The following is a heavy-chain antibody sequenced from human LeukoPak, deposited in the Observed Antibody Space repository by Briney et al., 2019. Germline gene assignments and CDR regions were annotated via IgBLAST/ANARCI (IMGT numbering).Heavy chain of an antibody. J-gene: IGHJ5*02. CDR1: EYTFTAYY. CDR3: ARDLTGDNWFYP. V-gene: IGHV1-2*02. D-gene: IGHD3-9*01. Sequence: ASVKVSCKASEYTFTAYYIHWVRQAPGQRPEWMGWINPKTGARNYAQTFEGRVTMNRDTSINTDYMELRSLKSDDTAAYYCARDLTGDNWFYPWGQGTLVTVSS. CDR2: INPKTGAR.